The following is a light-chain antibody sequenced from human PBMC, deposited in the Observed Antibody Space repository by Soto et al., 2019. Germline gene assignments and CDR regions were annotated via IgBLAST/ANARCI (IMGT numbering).Light chain of an antibody. Sequence: EIELTQSPGTLSLSPGERATLSCRASQSVSSSYLAWYQQKPGQAPRLLIYGASSKTTGIPDRFSGSGSGTDFTLTISRLEPEDVAVYYCQQYGSSPGCTFGPGTKVDIK. CDR2: GAS. CDR3: QQYGSSPGCT. J-gene: IGKJ3*01. V-gene: IGKV3-20*01. CDR1: QSVSSSY.